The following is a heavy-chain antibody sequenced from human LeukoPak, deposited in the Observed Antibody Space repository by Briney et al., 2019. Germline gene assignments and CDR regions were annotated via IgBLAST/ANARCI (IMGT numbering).Heavy chain of an antibody. Sequence: ASVKVSCKASGYTFTAYHMHWVRQAPGQGLEWMGIINPNDGSTNYAQRFQCRVTMTRDRSTSTVYMELSSLRSEDTAVYYYARGTQIVSSVYYAGHFDYWGQGTLVTVSS. D-gene: IGHD3-22*01. CDR3: ARGTQIVSSVYYAGHFDY. CDR2: INPNDGST. V-gene: IGHV1-46*01. J-gene: IGHJ4*02. CDR1: GYTFTAYH.